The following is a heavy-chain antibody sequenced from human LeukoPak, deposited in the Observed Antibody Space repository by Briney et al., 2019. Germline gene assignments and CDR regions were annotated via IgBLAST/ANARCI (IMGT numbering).Heavy chain of an antibody. Sequence: GGSLRLSCAASGFTFSSYGMNWIRQAPGKGLEWVSYISSSGSTIYYADSVKGRFTISRDNSKNTPYLQMNSLRAEDTAVYYCARAGQWLGQYYFDYWGQGTLVTVSS. V-gene: IGHV3-48*01. CDR1: GFTFSSYG. J-gene: IGHJ4*02. CDR2: ISSSGSTI. CDR3: ARAGQWLGQYYFDY. D-gene: IGHD6-19*01.